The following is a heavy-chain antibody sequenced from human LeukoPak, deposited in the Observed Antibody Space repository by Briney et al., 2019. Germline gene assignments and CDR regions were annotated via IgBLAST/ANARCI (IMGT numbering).Heavy chain of an antibody. CDR2: IYYSEST. CDR3: ARGVRYFDWLSPHYFDY. Sequence: PSETLSFTCTGSGVTICDYYWVWLATPPGMGLEWWGYIYYSESTNYNPSLKSGVTISVDTSRNEFSLKLSSVTDATTAVYYCARGVRYFDWLSPHYFDYSGQGNLVTVSS. CDR1: GVTICDYY. V-gene: IGHV4-59*01. J-gene: IGHJ4*02. D-gene: IGHD3-9*01.